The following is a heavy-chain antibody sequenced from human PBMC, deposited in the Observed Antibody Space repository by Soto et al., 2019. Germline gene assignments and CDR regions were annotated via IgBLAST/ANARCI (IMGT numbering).Heavy chain of an antibody. CDR3: AGAGVLLVDY. V-gene: IGHV3-30-3*01. J-gene: IGHJ4*02. Sequence: QVQLVESGGGVVQPGRSLRLSCAASGFMFSSYAMHWVRQAPGKGLEWVAVKTYDGSNKYYADSVKGRFTISRDNSKNTRLLQMHSLGAEDTVGYNCAGAGVLLVDYWGQGPLVSVSS. CDR1: GFMFSSYA. CDR2: KTYDGSNK. D-gene: IGHD2-15*01.